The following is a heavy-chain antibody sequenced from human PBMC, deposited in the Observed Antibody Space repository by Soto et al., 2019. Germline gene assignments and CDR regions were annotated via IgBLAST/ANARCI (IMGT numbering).Heavy chain of an antibody. CDR3: AREVVDTMVRGGDQPYYGMDV. Sequence: ASVKVSCKASGYTFTGYYMHWVRQAPGQGLEWMGWINPNSGGTNYAQKFQGWVTMTRDTSISTAYMELSRLRSDDTAVYYCAREVVDTMVRGGDQPYYGMDVWGQGTTVTVSS. J-gene: IGHJ6*02. CDR1: GYTFTGYY. CDR2: INPNSGGT. V-gene: IGHV1-2*04. D-gene: IGHD3-10*01.